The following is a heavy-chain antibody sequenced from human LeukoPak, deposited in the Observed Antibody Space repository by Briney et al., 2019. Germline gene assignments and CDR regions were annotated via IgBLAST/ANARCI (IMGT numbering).Heavy chain of an antibody. CDR2: IKQDGSDK. D-gene: IGHD3-10*01. CDR1: GFTFSSHW. J-gene: IGHJ6*03. Sequence: GGSLRLSCAASGFTFSSHWMSWVRQAPGKGLEWVANIKQDGSDKYYLDSVKGRFTISIDNAKNSLYLQMNSLRAEDTAVYYCAREKVVRGVIIKDYYYYHMDVWGKGTTVIVSS. CDR3: AREKVVRGVIIKDYYYYHMDV. V-gene: IGHV3-7*01.